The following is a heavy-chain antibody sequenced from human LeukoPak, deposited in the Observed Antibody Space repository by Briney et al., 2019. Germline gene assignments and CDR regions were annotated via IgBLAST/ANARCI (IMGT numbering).Heavy chain of an antibody. Sequence: ASVKVSCKASGYTFTTYDINWVRQATGQGLEWMGWVNPNSGTTGYAQKFQGRVTITRNTSMSTAYMELSSLRSEDTAVYYCARSTYSGHIYYYYYMDVWGKGTTVTVSS. J-gene: IGHJ6*03. V-gene: IGHV1-8*03. D-gene: IGHD5-12*01. CDR3: ARSTYSGHIYYYYYMDV. CDR2: VNPNSGTT. CDR1: GYTFTTYD.